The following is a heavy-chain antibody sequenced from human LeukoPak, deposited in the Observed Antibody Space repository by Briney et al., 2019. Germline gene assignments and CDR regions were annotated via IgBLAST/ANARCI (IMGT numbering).Heavy chain of an antibody. J-gene: IGHJ5*02. CDR1: GFTFSSYA. V-gene: IGHV3-23*01. CDR3: AKEYGSGSYYSPSRWFDP. Sequence: GGSLRLSCAASGFTFSSYAMSWVRQAPGKGLEWVSAISGSGGSTYYTDSVKGRFTISRDNSKNTLYLQMNSLRAEDTAVYYCAKEYGSGSYYSPSRWFDPWGQGTLVTVSS. CDR2: ISGSGGST. D-gene: IGHD3-10*01.